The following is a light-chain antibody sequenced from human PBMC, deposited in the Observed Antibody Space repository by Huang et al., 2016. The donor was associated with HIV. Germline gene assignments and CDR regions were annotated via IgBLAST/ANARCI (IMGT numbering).Light chain of an antibody. CDR2: VAS. Sequence: EIVLTQSPATLSLSPGERVTLSCRASQSVSSYLAWYQQKPGQAPRLLIYVASKRATGIPARFSGSGSGTDFTLTISSLEPEDFAVYYCQQRRNWPLTFGGGTEVEIK. J-gene: IGKJ4*01. V-gene: IGKV3-11*01. CDR3: QQRRNWPLT. CDR1: QSVSSY.